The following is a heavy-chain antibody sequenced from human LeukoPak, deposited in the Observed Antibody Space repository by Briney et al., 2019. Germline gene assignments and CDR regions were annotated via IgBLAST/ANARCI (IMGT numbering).Heavy chain of an antibody. CDR3: ARHVAGIDIFDY. CDR2: IKQDGSDK. D-gene: IGHD6-19*01. J-gene: IGHJ4*02. V-gene: IGHV3-7*05. CDR1: GFTFSTYC. Sequence: GGSLRLSCAASGFTFSTYCMSWVRQAPGKGLEWVASIKQDGSDKYYVDSVRGRFTISRDNAKNSLYLPMNSLRAEDTAVYYCARHVAGIDIFDYWGQGTLVTVSS.